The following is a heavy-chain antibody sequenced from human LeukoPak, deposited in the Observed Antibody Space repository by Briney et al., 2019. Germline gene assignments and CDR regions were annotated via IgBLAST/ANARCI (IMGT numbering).Heavy chain of an antibody. CDR2: ISYDGSNK. D-gene: IGHD3-3*01. Sequence: GRPLRLSCAASGFTFSSYAMHWVRQAPGKGLEWVAVISYDGSNKYYADSVKGRFTISRDNSKNTLYLQMNSLRAEDTAVYYCARPLGEWLSHYYYGMDVWGQGTTVTVSS. CDR1: GFTFSSYA. CDR3: ARPLGEWLSHYYYGMDV. J-gene: IGHJ6*02. V-gene: IGHV3-30-3*01.